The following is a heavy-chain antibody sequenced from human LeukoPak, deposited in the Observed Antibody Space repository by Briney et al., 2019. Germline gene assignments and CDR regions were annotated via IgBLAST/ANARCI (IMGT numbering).Heavy chain of an antibody. J-gene: IGHJ4*02. V-gene: IGHV3-23*01. D-gene: IGHD6-19*01. Sequence: PGASLRLSCAASGFTFSSYAMSWVRQAPGKGLEWVSAISGSGGSTYYADSVKGRFTISRDNSKNTLYLQMNSLRAEDTAVYHCAKEYSSGWFDEGPTDYWGQGTLVTVSS. CDR1: GFTFSSYA. CDR2: ISGSGGST. CDR3: AKEYSSGWFDEGPTDY.